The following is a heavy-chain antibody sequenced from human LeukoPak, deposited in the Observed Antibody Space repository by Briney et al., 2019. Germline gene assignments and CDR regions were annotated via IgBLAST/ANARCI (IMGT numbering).Heavy chain of an antibody. Sequence: GGSLRLSCAASGFTFSSYAMSWVRQAPGKGLEWVSAISGSGGSTYYADSVKGRFTISRDNSKNTLYLQMNSLRAEDTAVYYCARRPTYLRESTSGYSSSWYWYFDLWGRGTLVTVSS. J-gene: IGHJ2*01. CDR1: GFTFSSYA. CDR2: ISGSGGST. CDR3: ARRPTYLRESTSGYSSSWYWYFDL. V-gene: IGHV3-23*01. D-gene: IGHD6-13*01.